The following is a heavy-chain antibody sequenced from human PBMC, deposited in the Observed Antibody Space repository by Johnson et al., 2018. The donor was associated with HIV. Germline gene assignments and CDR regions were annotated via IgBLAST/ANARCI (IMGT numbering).Heavy chain of an antibody. CDR3: ARDPRGEAMALDAFDI. CDR2: ISYSGSNK. V-gene: IGHV3-30*04. Sequence: QVQLVESGGGLVQPGGSLRLSCAASGFTFSNYAMHWVRQAPGKGLAWVAVISYSGSNKHYADSVKGRFTISIDNSKNTLYLLMNSLRAEDTAVYYCARDPRGEAMALDAFDIWGQGTMVTVSS. D-gene: IGHD5-18*01. CDR1: GFTFSNYA. J-gene: IGHJ3*02.